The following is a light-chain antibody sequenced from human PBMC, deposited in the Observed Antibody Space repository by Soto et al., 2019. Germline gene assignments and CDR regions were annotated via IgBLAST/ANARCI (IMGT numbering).Light chain of an antibody. CDR3: SSYTSSSTGV. J-gene: IGLJ1*01. Sequence: QSALTQPASVSGSPGQSITISCTGTSSDVGGYNYVSWYQQHPGKAPKLMIYDVSNRPSGVSNRFSGSKSGNTTSLTFSGLQAEDEADYYCSSYTSSSTGVFGPGTKVTVL. V-gene: IGLV2-14*01. CDR2: DVS. CDR1: SSDVGGYNY.